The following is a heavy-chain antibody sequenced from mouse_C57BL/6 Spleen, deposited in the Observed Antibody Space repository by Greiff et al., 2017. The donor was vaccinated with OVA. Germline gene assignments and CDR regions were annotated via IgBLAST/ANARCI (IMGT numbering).Heavy chain of an antibody. Sequence: QVQLQQSGPELVKPGASVKISCKASGYAFSSSWMNWVKQRPGKGLEWIGRIYPGDGDTNYNGKFKGKATLTADKSSSTAYMQLSSLTSEDSAVYFCARKVDIYYDYDWDFDVWGTGTTVTVSS. CDR2: IYPGDGDT. CDR3: ARKVDIYYDYDWDFDV. V-gene: IGHV1-82*01. D-gene: IGHD2-4*01. J-gene: IGHJ1*03. CDR1: GYAFSSSW.